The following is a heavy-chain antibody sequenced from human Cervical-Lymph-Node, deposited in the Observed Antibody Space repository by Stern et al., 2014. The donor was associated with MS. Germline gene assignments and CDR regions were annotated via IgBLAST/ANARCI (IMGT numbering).Heavy chain of an antibody. V-gene: IGHV3-30-3*01. J-gene: IGHJ6*02. CDR1: GFNFSSYA. D-gene: IGHD3-10*01. Sequence: VQLVESGGGVVQPGRSLRLSCAATGFNFSSYAMQWVRQAPGKGLEWEAVISYDGSKAYYADSVKGRFTISRDNSKKTLFLQTNSLRLEDTADYYCARDLLWFGEFDWGAMDVWGHGTTVTVSS. CDR2: ISYDGSKA. CDR3: ARDLLWFGEFDWGAMDV.